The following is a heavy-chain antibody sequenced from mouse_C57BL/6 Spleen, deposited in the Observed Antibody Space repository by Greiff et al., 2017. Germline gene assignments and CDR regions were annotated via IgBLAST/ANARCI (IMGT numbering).Heavy chain of an antibody. Sequence: EVQLVEPGGGLVKPGASLKLSCAASGFTFSDYGMHWVRQAPEKGLEWVAYICGGSSTTNYADTVKGRFTISRDNAKNTLFLQLTSLRSEDTAMYYCATLGYFDVWGTGTTVTVSS. CDR1: GFTFSDYG. CDR3: ATLGYFDV. V-gene: IGHV5-17*01. J-gene: IGHJ1*03. CDR2: ICGGSSTT.